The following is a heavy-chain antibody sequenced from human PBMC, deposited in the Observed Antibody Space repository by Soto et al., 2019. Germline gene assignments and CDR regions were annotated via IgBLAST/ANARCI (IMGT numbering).Heavy chain of an antibody. D-gene: IGHD3-22*01. CDR3: PNPPGLLFDS. Sequence: EVQLLESGGGLVQPGGSLRLSCAASGFTFSSYAMSWVRQAPGKGLEWVSAISGSGGSTYYADSVKGRFTISRDNSKNPLYLQMNSLRPEDRAVYYCPNPPGLLFDSWGQGTLVPVSS. CDR1: GFTFSSYA. CDR2: ISGSGGST. V-gene: IGHV3-23*01. J-gene: IGHJ4*02.